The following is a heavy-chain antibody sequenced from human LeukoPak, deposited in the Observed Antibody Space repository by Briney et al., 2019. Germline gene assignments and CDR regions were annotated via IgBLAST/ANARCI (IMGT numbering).Heavy chain of an antibody. Sequence: ASVKVSCKASVGTPSSYVITWVRQAPGHRLEWMGGIIPLFGIAHSAQKFQGRVTITADKSTSTAYMELSSLRSEDTAVYYCARERGTYYYESSGYYSWGQGTLVTVSS. J-gene: IGHJ4*02. CDR1: VGTPSSYV. V-gene: IGHV1-69*10. D-gene: IGHD3-22*01. CDR2: IIPLFGIA. CDR3: ARERGTYYYESSGYYS.